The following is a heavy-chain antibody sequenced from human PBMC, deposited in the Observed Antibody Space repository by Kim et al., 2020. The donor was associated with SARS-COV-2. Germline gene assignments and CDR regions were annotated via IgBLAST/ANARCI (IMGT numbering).Heavy chain of an antibody. CDR3: ARGVDTAMVNDGVYGMDV. Sequence: SETLSLTCTVSGGSISSYYWSWIRQPPGKGLEWIGYIYYSGSTNYNPSLKSRVTISVDTSKNQFSLKLSSVTAADTAVYYCARGVDTAMVNDGVYGMDVWGQGTTVTVSS. D-gene: IGHD5-18*01. CDR2: IYYSGST. J-gene: IGHJ6*02. CDR1: GGSISSYY. V-gene: IGHV4-59*01.